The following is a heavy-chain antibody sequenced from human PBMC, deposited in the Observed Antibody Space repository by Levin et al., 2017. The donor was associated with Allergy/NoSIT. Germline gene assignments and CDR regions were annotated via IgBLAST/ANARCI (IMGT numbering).Heavy chain of an antibody. CDR2: ISASGSST. V-gene: IGHV3-23*01. CDR1: GFTFSTYA. D-gene: IGHD5-12*01. Sequence: GESLKISCAASGFTFSTYAMIWVRQAPGRGLEWVSSISASGSSTHYADSVKGRFTISRDGSRNTLSLQMNSLRAEDTAVYYCARSNDASGRYSHVFDVWGHGTMATVSS. CDR3: ARSNDASGRYSHVFDV. J-gene: IGHJ3*01.